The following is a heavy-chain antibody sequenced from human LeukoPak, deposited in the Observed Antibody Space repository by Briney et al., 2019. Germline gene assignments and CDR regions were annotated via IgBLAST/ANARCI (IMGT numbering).Heavy chain of an antibody. CDR2: ISGSGGTT. J-gene: IGHJ4*02. D-gene: IGHD3-10*01. V-gene: IGHV3-23*01. Sequence: PGGSLRPSCVDSGFTFSSHAMSWVRQAPGKGLEWVSTISGSGGTTYYADPVQGRFIISRDNSRNTLFVQMNSLRAEDTAIYYCAKGPSYGSGSYYTPQYYFDYWGQGTLVTVSS. CDR3: AKGPSYGSGSYYTPQYYFDY. CDR1: GFTFSSHA.